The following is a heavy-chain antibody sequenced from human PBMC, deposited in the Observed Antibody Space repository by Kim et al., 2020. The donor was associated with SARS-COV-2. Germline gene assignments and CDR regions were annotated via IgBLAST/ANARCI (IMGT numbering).Heavy chain of an antibody. D-gene: IGHD5-18*01. CDR1: GGSFSGYY. CDR2: INHSGST. V-gene: IGHV4-34*01. J-gene: IGHJ6*02. Sequence: SETLSLTCAVYGGSFSGYYWSWIRQPPGKGLEWIGEINHSGSTNYNPSLKSRVTISVDTSKNQFSLKLSSVTAADTAVYYCASLSRPVGGYSYGYYYGMDVWGQGTTVTVSS. CDR3: ASLSRPVGGYSYGYYYGMDV.